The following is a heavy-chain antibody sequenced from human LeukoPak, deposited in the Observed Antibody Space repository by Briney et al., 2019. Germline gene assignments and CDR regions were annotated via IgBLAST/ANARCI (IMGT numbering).Heavy chain of an antibody. CDR2: IYDSGST. Sequence: SETLSLTCTVSGASISSPYWSWIRQPPEKGLEWIGYIYDSGSTNYNPSLRSRVTISVDTSKSQFSLKLSSVTAADAAVYYCATANGDYVDYWGQGTPVTVPS. D-gene: IGHD4-17*01. CDR3: ATANGDYVDY. CDR1: GASISSPY. V-gene: IGHV4-59*08. J-gene: IGHJ4*02.